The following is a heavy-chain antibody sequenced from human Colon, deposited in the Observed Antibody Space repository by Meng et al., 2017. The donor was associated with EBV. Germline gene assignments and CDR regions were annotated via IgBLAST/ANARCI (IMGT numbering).Heavy chain of an antibody. D-gene: IGHD5-18*01. CDR2: IYHSGST. V-gene: IGHV4-4*02. CDR3: ARGGYYSFDY. CDR1: GGSISSVYW. Sequence: QGQPQGSGPGEGKPSETLSPTCAVSGGSISSVYWWTWVRQSPGKGLEWIGEIYHSGSTNYNPSLKSRVTISVDKSKNQFSLKLTSVTAADTAVYYCARGGYYSFDYWGQRTLVTVSS. J-gene: IGHJ4*02.